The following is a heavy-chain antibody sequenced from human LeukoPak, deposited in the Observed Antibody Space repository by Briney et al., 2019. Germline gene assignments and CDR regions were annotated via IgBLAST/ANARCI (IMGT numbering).Heavy chain of an antibody. CDR3: TRSLGSTRNH. D-gene: IGHD1-26*01. V-gene: IGHV3-15*01. CDR1: GFTFSDAW. CDR2: IKSKAAGGTT. Sequence: GGSLRLSCAASGFTFSDAWMTWVRRAPGKGLEWVGRIKSKAAGGTTDYGAPVKDRFTISRDDSKNTLYLQMNSLRTEDTAMYYCTRSLGSTRNHWGQGTLVTVSS. J-gene: IGHJ5*02.